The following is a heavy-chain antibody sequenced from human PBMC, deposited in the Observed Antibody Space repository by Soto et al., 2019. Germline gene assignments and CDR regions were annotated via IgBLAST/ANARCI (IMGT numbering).Heavy chain of an antibody. J-gene: IGHJ6*03. CDR3: ARGVDYGDSYYYYYMDV. CDR2: IKQDGSEK. Sequence: EVQLVESGGGLVQPGGSLRLSCAASGFTFSSYWMSWVRQAPGKGLEWVANIKQDGSEKYYVGSVKGRFTISRDNAKNSLYLQMNSLRAEDTAVYYCARGVDYGDSYYYYYMDVWGKGTTVTVSS. CDR1: GFTFSSYW. D-gene: IGHD4-17*01. V-gene: IGHV3-7*01.